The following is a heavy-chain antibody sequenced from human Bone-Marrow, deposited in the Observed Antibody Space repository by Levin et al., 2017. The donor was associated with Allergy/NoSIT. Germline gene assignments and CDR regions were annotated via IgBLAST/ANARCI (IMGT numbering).Heavy chain of an antibody. CDR2: INPNSGGT. J-gene: IGHJ4*02. CDR3: ARDGYGDLPGY. CDR1: GDTFTVYY. Sequence: GESLKISCKASGDTFTVYYIHWVRQAPGQGLDWMGWINPNSGGTNYAPKFQGRVTMTRDTSINTAYMELSRLTTDDTAVYYCARDGYGDLPGYWGQGTLVTVSS. V-gene: IGHV1-2*02. D-gene: IGHD4-17*01.